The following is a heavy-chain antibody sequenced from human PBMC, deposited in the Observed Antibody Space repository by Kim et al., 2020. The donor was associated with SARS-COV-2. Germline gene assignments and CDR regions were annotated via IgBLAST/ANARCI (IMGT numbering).Heavy chain of an antibody. CDR2: IKSKTDGGTT. J-gene: IGHJ4*02. V-gene: IGHV3-15*01. CDR1: GLTFSNAW. CDR3: TTTYYYDSSGYYRSFDY. D-gene: IGHD3-22*01. Sequence: GGSLRLSCAASGLTFSNAWMSWVRQAPGKGLEWVGRIKSKTDGGTTDYAAPVKGRFTISRDDSKNTLYLQMNSLKTEDTAVYYCTTTYYYDSSGYYRSFDYWGQGTLVTVSS.